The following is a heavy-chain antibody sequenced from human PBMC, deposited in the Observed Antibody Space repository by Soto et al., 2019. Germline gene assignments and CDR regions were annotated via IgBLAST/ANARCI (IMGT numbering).Heavy chain of an antibody. V-gene: IGHV1-69*13. CDR1: GGTFSSYA. Sequence: ASVKVSCKASGGTFSSYAISWVRQAPGQGLEWMGGIIPIFGTANYAQKFQGRVTITADESTSTAYMELSSLRSEDTAVYYCARELDYGDYVQYWFDPWGQGTLVTVSS. D-gene: IGHD4-17*01. J-gene: IGHJ5*02. CDR2: IIPIFGTA. CDR3: ARELDYGDYVQYWFDP.